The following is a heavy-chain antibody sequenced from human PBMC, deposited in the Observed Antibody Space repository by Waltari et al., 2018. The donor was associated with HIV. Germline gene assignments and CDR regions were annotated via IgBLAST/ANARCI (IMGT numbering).Heavy chain of an antibody. J-gene: IGHJ3*01. V-gene: IGHV3-23*01. D-gene: IGHD3-10*01. CDR1: GFIFTDFA. CDR2: IRGGGET. Sequence: QLLESGGGLVEPGGSLRLSCAASGFIFTDFAMDWVRQAPGKWLEVVSAIRGGGETFYAESVKGRFTISRDNSKNTLYLQMNSLRADDAAVYYCVKDSGRAADVFDLWGQGTMVTVSS. CDR3: VKDSGRAADVFDL.